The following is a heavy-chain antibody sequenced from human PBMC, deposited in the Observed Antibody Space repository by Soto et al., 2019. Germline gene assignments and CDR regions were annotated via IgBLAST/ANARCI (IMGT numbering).Heavy chain of an antibody. CDR2: IKTKSEGGPT. CDR1: GLPISNAW. Sequence: EVQLVESGGGFIQPGGSLRLSCAASGLPISNAWMNWVRQAPGKGLEWVGRIKTKSEGGPTDYAAAVKVRFTVSRDDSKNTLYLQMNSLKTEDTAVYYCTTGSVEGVWGQGTTVTVSS. D-gene: IGHD2-15*01. CDR3: TTGSVEGV. V-gene: IGHV3-15*07. J-gene: IGHJ6*02.